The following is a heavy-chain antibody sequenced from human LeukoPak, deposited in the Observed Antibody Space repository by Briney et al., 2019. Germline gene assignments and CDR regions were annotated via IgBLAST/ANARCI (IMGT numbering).Heavy chain of an antibody. CDR3: ARVSIVGAGRVWFDP. CDR1: GASISTYY. V-gene: IGHV4-59*01. CDR2: IYYSGNT. Sequence: SETLSLTCTVSGASISTYYWSWIRQPPGKGLEWIGYIYYSGNTDYSPSLKSRVTISVDTSKSQFSLKLTSVTAADTAVYYCARVSIVGAGRVWFDPWGRGTLVTVSS. J-gene: IGHJ5*02. D-gene: IGHD1-26*01.